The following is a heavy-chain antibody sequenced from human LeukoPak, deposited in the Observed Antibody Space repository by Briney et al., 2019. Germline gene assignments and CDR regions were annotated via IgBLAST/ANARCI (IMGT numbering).Heavy chain of an antibody. D-gene: IGHD6-13*01. CDR2: ISYDGSKK. V-gene: IGHV3-30-3*01. CDR3: ARVWYSSSSSAFDI. J-gene: IGHJ3*02. CDR1: GFTFSSYA. Sequence: GGSLRLSCAASGFTFSSYAMHWVRQAPGKGLEWVAVISYDGSKKYYADSVKGRFTISRDNSKNTLYLQMNSLRAEDTAVYYCARVWYSSSSSAFDIWGQGTMVTVSS.